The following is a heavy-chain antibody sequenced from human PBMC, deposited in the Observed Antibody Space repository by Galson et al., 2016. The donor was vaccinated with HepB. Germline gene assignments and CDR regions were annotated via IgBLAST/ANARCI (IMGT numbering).Heavy chain of an antibody. CDR3: ARVREQQLLDAFDI. V-gene: IGHV3-21*05. D-gene: IGHD6-13*01. J-gene: IGHJ3*02. Sequence: SLRLSCAASGFTFSRYEMNWVRQAPGKGLEWVPYISSGSSYIYYADSVKGRFTISRDNFKNSLYLQMNSLKAEDTALYYCARVREQQLLDAFDIWGQGTMVTVSS. CDR1: GFTFSRYE. CDR2: ISSGSSYI.